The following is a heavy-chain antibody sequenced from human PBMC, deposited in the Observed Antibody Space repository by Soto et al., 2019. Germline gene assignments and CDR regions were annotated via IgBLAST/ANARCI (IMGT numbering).Heavy chain of an antibody. CDR1: GFTFSSYG. CDR3: PKSSAVVVPYFDY. J-gene: IGHJ4*02. CDR2: ISYDGSNK. V-gene: IGHV3-30*18. D-gene: IGHD2-2*01. Sequence: QVQLVESGGGVVQPGRSLRLSCAASGFTFSSYGRHWVRQAPGKGLEWVAVISYDGSNKYYADSVKGRFTISRDNSKNTLYLQMNILRDEDTAVYYCPKSSAVVVPYFDYWGQGTLVTVSS.